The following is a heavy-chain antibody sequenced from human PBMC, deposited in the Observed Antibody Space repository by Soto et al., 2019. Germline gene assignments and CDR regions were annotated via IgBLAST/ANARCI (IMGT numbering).Heavy chain of an antibody. D-gene: IGHD3-10*01. V-gene: IGHV3-53*01. CDR2: IYSGGYT. J-gene: IGHJ4*02. CDR1: GFTVSNNY. Sequence: EVQLVESGGGLIQPGGSLRLSCAVSGFTVSNNYMSWVRQAPGKGLEGVSVIYSGGYTAYGDSVKGRFTISRDNSKNTLYLKMKSLRAGATAVYFWGARAGGGGYWGQGTLVTVSS. CDR3: GARAGGGGY.